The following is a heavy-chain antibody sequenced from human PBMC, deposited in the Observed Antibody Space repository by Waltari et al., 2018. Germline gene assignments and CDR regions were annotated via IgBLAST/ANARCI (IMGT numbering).Heavy chain of an antibody. CDR3: ARDPGYSSGWYDDY. V-gene: IGHV1-69*01. CDR1: GGPFSTYA. J-gene: IGHJ4*02. Sequence: QVQLVQSGAEVKKPGCSVKVSCKASGGPFSTYAISWVLQAPGQGLEWMGGIIPIFGTANYAQKFQGRVTITADESTSTAYMELSSLRSEDTAVYYCARDPGYSSGWYDDYWGQGTLVTVSS. CDR2: IIPIFGTA. D-gene: IGHD6-19*01.